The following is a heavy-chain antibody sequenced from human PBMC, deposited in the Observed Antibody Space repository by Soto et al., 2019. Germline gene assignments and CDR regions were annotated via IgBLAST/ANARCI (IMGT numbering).Heavy chain of an antibody. CDR1: GFTFPNFA. V-gene: IGHV3-30*04. Sequence: QVYLVESGGGVVQPGRSLRLSCTVSGFTFPNFAMHWVRQAPGKGPEWVALISSDGNTKYYADSVKGRFTISRDNYKNTLYLQMSCMRIADTAVIYCQKDHYFSRSGSPPPYNCDYWGHGTLVTVSS. CDR3: QKDHYFSRSGSPPPYNCDY. CDR2: ISSDGNTK. D-gene: IGHD3-10*01. J-gene: IGHJ4*01.